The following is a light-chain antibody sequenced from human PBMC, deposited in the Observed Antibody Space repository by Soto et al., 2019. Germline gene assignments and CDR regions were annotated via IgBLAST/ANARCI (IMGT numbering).Light chain of an antibody. Sequence: EIKMTQSPSSLSASVGDRVTITCQASQDINKNLIWYQQKPGKAPKLLIYDASDLETGVPSRFSGSGSGTGFTFTISSLQPEDFATYYCQQYESLPLPFGQGTRLEIK. CDR1: QDINKN. CDR2: DAS. V-gene: IGKV1-33*01. J-gene: IGKJ5*01. CDR3: QQYESLPLP.